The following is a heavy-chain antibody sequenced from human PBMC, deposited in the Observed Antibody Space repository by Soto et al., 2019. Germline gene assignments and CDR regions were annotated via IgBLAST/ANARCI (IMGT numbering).Heavy chain of an antibody. CDR3: ARQETRVWFDP. CDR1: GFTFSSYS. Sequence: RRLSCAASGFTFSSYSMNWVRQAPGKGLEWVSYISSSSTIYYADSVKGRFTISRDNAKNSLYLQMNSLRDEDTAVYYCARQETRVWFDPWGQGTLVTVSS. V-gene: IGHV3-48*02. CDR2: ISSSSTI. J-gene: IGHJ5*02.